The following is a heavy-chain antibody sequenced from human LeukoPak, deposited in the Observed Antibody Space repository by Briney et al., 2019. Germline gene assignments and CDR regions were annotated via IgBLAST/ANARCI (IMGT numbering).Heavy chain of an antibody. V-gene: IGHV1-2*02. D-gene: IGHD2-21*02. CDR2: INPNSGGT. CDR3: ARRRFGRTADGYYFDY. Sequence: GASVKVSCKASGYTFTSYYMHWVRQAPGQGLEWMGWINPNSGGTNYAQKFQGRVTMTRDTSISTAYMELSRLRSDDTAVYYCARRRFGRTADGYYFDYWGQGTLVTVSS. CDR1: GYTFTSYY. J-gene: IGHJ4*02.